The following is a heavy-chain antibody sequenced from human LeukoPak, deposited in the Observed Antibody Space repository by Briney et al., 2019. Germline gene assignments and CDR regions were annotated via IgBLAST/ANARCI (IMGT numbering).Heavy chain of an antibody. CDR1: GFTFSSYE. D-gene: IGHD2-15*01. V-gene: IGHV3-48*03. CDR2: ISSSGSTI. CDR3: ASPYCSGGSCYPRNFAFDI. Sequence: GGSLRLSCAASGFTFSSYEMNWVRQAPGKGLEWVSYISSSGSTIYYADSVKGRFTISRDNAKNSPYLQMNSLRAEDTAVYYCASPYCSGGSCYPRNFAFDIWGQGTMVTVSS. J-gene: IGHJ3*02.